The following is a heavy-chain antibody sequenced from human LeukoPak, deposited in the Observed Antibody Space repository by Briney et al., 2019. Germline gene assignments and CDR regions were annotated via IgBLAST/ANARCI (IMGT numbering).Heavy chain of an antibody. V-gene: IGHV3-30*02. CDR3: ARESSSIAIGTLDF. CDR1: GFTFSTSG. CDR2: LQYDGTEK. D-gene: IGHD2/OR15-2a*01. Sequence: PGGSPRLSCAPSGFTFSTSGMHWVRQAPGKGLEWVGFLQYDGTEKYYADSVKGRFTISRDNSKKTLYLQMDSLRAEDTAVYYCARESSSIAIGTLDFWGQGTLVTVSS. J-gene: IGHJ4*02.